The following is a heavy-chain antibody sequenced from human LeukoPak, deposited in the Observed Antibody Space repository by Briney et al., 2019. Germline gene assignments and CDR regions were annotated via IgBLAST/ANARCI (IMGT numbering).Heavy chain of an antibody. CDR3: AKGDGLELPY. CDR2: IRYDGSNK. CDR1: GFTFSSYG. Sequence: QTGGSLRLSCAASGFTFSSYGMRWVRQAPGKGLEWVAFIRYDGSNKYYADSVKGRFTISRDNSKNTLYLQMNSLRAEDTAVYYCAKGDGLELPYWGQGALVTVSS. J-gene: IGHJ4*02. V-gene: IGHV3-30*02. D-gene: IGHD1-7*01.